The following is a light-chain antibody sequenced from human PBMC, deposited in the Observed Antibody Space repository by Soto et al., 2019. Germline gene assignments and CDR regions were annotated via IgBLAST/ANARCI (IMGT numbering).Light chain of an antibody. J-gene: IGLJ1*01. Sequence: QSALTQPRSVSGSPGQSVTISCTGTSSDIGGYNYVSWYQQHPGKAPKLMIYDVIKLPSGVPDRFSGSKSGNTASLTIYGLQAEDEADYYCCSYAGSYTHVFGTGTKVTVL. V-gene: IGLV2-11*01. CDR2: DVI. CDR3: CSYAGSYTHV. CDR1: SSDIGGYNY.